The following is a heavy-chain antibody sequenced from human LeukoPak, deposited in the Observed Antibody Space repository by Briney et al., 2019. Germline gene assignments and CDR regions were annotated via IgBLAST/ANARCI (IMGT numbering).Heavy chain of an antibody. J-gene: IGHJ4*02. CDR1: GFMLSSTW. CDR3: VRGSPGYSSSWHAY. Sequence: PGGSLRLPCAASGFMLSSTWMHWVRQAPGKGLVWVSRINSDATSTSYADSVRGRFTISRDDAKNTMYLQMNSLRAEDTAMYYCVRGSPGYSSSWHAYWGQGTLVTVSS. D-gene: IGHD6-13*01. V-gene: IGHV3-74*01. CDR2: INSDATST.